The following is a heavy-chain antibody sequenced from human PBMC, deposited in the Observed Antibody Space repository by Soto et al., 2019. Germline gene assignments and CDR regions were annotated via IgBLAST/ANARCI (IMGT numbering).Heavy chain of an antibody. CDR2: IDYSGNT. J-gene: IGHJ4*02. V-gene: IGHV4-31*03. CDR1: GTSISSGGYY. Sequence: QVQLQESGPGLVKPSQTLSLTCTVSGTSISSGGYYWSWIRQHPGKGLEWIGYIDYSGNTFYNPSLESRVTISVDTSKNQFSLKLSSVTAADTAVYHCVRDPYWGQGTLVTVSS. CDR3: VRDPY.